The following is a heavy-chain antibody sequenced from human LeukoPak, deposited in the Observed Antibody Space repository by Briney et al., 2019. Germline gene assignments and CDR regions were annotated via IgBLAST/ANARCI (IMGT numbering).Heavy chain of an antibody. D-gene: IGHD2-8*02. CDR1: VRSISSGDYY. CDR2: IYFIGST. J-gene: IGHJ4*02. Sequence: SETLSLTCTVSVRSISSGDYYWRWIRQHPGKGLEWLWYIYFIGSTYYNPSLKSRVTISVDTSKNQFSLKLSSVTAADTAVYYCARASIVLGMGFDYCGQGTLVTVSS. V-gene: IGHV4-31*03. CDR3: ARASIVLGMGFDY.